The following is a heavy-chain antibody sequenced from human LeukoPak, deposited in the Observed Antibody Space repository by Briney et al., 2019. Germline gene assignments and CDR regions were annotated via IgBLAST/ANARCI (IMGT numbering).Heavy chain of an antibody. Sequence: SETLSLTCTVSGGSISSSTHYWDWIRQPPGKGLEWIGNIFYSGTTYYNPSLRSRVAMSVDTSKNQFSLKLSSVTAADTAVYYRGRHSAGKNWFDSWGQGTQVTVSS. CDR3: GRHSAGKNWFDS. V-gene: IGHV4-39*01. D-gene: IGHD2/OR15-2a*01. J-gene: IGHJ5*01. CDR1: GGSISSSTHY. CDR2: IFYSGTT.